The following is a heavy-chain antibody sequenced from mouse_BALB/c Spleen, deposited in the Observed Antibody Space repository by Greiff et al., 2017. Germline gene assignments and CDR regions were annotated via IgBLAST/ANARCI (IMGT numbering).Heavy chain of an antibody. Sequence: QVQLQQSGAELAKPGASVKMSCKASGYTFTSYWMHWVKQRPGQGLEWIGYINPSTGYTEYNQKFKDKATLTADKSSSTAYMQLSSLTSEDSAVYYCEKRGVPNAMDYWGQGTSVTVSS. CDR1: GYTFTSYW. CDR2: INPSTGYT. J-gene: IGHJ4*01. V-gene: IGHV1-7*01. CDR3: EKRGVPNAMDY.